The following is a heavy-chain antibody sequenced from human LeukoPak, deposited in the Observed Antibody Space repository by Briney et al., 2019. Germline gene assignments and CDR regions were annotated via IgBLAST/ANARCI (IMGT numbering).Heavy chain of an antibody. CDR1: GYTFTVYY. J-gene: IGHJ4*02. CDR3: ARVGYYGSGVFDY. Sequence: ASVKVSCKASGYTFTVYYMHWMRQAPGQGLEWMGWINPNNGGTYYAQKFQGWVTMTRDTSISTVYMELNRLGSDDTAVYFCARVGYYGSGVFDYWGQGTLVTVPS. V-gene: IGHV1-2*04. CDR2: INPNNGGT. D-gene: IGHD3-10*01.